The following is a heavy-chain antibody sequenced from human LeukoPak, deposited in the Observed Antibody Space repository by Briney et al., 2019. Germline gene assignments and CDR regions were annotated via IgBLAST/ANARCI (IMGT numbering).Heavy chain of an antibody. D-gene: IGHD6-19*01. J-gene: IGHJ2*01. CDR3: ARVSRIAVAVTWYFDL. V-gene: IGHV1-18*01. Sequence: GASVKVSCKASGYTFTSYGISWVRQAPGQGLEWMGWISAYNGNTNYAQKLQGRVTMTTDTSTSTAYMELRSLRSDGTAVYYCARVSRIAVAVTWYFDLWGRGTLVTVSS. CDR1: GYTFTSYG. CDR2: ISAYNGNT.